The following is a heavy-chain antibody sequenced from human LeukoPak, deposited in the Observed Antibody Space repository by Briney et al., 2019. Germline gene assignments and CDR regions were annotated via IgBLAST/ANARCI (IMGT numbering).Heavy chain of an antibody. CDR2: ISAYNGNT. V-gene: IGHV1-18*01. D-gene: IGHD2-2*01. Sequence: ASVKVSCKASGYTFTSYGISWVRQASGQGLEWMGWISAYNGNTNYAQKLQGRVTMTTDTSTSTAYMELRSLRSDDTAVYYCGLEDIVVVPAAIDYWGQGTLVTVSS. CDR1: GYTFTSYG. J-gene: IGHJ4*02. CDR3: GLEDIVVVPAAIDY.